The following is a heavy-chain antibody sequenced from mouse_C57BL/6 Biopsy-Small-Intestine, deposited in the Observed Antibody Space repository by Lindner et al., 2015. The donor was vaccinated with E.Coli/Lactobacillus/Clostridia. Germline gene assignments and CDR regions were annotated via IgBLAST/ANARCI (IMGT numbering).Heavy chain of an antibody. Sequence: VQLQESGPELVKPGASVKISCKASGYSFTGYYMHWVKQSHRNVLDWIGYIYPYNGVSTYNQKFKDKATLTVNKSSSTAYMELRSLTSEDSAVYYCARHGNYFDFWSQGTTLTVSS. CDR3: ARHGNYFDF. D-gene: IGHD2-1*01. V-gene: IGHV1-31*01. J-gene: IGHJ2*01. CDR1: GYSFTGYY. CDR2: IYPYNGVS.